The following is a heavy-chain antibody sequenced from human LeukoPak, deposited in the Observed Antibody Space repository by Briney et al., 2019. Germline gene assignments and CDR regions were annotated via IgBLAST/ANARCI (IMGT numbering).Heavy chain of an antibody. V-gene: IGHV3-30-3*01. CDR3: ARDYWWNYDY. Sequence: GGSLRLSSAASGFTFSDYAMHWVRQAPGKGLERVAVISKDGSDKYYPGSVRGRSTISRDNSKNTIYLQMDSLRAEDTAIYYCARDYWWNYDYWGQGTLVTVSS. CDR1: GFTFSDYA. CDR2: ISKDGSDK. J-gene: IGHJ4*02. D-gene: IGHD1-7*01.